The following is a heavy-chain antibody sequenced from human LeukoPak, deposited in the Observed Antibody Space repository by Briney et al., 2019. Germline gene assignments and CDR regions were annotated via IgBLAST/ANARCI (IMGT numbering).Heavy chain of an antibody. J-gene: IGHJ3*02. CDR3: ARDGYYDSSGSYPDNAFDI. CDR2: IHYSGST. V-gene: IGHV4-59*01. D-gene: IGHD3-22*01. CDR1: GGSISSYY. Sequence: SETLSLTCTVSGGSISSYYWSWIRQPPGKGLAWIGCIHYSGSTNYSPSLKSPVTISVDTSKNQFSLKLSSLTAADTAVYYCARDGYYDSSGSYPDNAFDIWGQGTMVTVSS.